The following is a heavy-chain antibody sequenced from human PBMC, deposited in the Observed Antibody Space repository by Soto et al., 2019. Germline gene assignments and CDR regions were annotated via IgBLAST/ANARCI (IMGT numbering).Heavy chain of an antibody. CDR1: GDSISSGGYY. J-gene: IGHJ4*02. Sequence: QVQLQESGPGLVKPSQTLSLTCSVSGDSISSGGYYWSWIRQLPGKGLEWIGYIYFTGSTTYDASLKGRVTISVDTSKNLFSLKMTSMTVADTAVYYCAREGGSYSSFFDFWGQGILVTVSS. D-gene: IGHD1-26*01. CDR3: AREGGSYSSFFDF. V-gene: IGHV4-31*03. CDR2: IYFTGST.